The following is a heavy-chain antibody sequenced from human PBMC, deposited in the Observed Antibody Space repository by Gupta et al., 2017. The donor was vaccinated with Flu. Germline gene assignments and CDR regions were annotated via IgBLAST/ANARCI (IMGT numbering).Heavy chain of an antibody. D-gene: IGHD4-17*01. Sequence: QVQLQQWGAGLLKPSETLSLTCAVYGGSFSGYYWSWIRQPPGKGLEWIGEINHSGSTNYNPSLKSRVTISVDTSKNQFSLKLSSVTAADTAVYYCARVAPADRCAFDIWGQGTMVTVSS. CDR3: ARVAPADRCAFDI. CDR2: INHSGST. V-gene: IGHV4-34*01. CDR1: GGSFSGYY. J-gene: IGHJ3*02.